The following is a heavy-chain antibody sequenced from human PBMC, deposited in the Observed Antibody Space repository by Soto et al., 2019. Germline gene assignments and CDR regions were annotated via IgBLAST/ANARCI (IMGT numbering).Heavy chain of an antibody. CDR2: ISAYNGNT. J-gene: IGHJ6*02. D-gene: IGHD2-8*01. CDR3: ASLFIRSQWRYGMDV. CDR1: GYTFTSYG. V-gene: IGHV1-18*01. Sequence: QVQLVQSGAEVKKPGASVKVSSKASGYTFTSYGISWVRQAPGQGLEWMGWISAYNGNTNYAQKLQGRVTMTTDTSTSTAYMELSSLRSDDTAVYYCASLFIRSQWRYGMDVWGQGTTVTVSS.